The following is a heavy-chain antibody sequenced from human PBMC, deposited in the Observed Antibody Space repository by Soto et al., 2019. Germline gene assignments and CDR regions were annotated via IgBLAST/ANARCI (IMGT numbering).Heavy chain of an antibody. CDR3: ARDFGAGAHFDH. V-gene: IGHV4-34*01. CDR2: INHIGES. D-gene: IGHD3-10*01. Sequence: SETLSLTCAVYGGSLTDYWWTWIRQTPGKGLEWIGEINHIGESNHNPSLKSRVTISLDTSQNQFSLKLTSVTVADTAVYYCARDFGAGAHFDHWGQGSLVTVPQ. CDR1: GGSLTDYW. J-gene: IGHJ4*02.